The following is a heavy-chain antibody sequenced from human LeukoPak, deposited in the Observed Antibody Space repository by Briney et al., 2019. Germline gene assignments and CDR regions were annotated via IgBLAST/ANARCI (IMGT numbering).Heavy chain of an antibody. J-gene: IGHJ5*02. CDR3: ARELRFLEWLFAWFDP. D-gene: IGHD3-3*01. CDR1: GGSFSGYY. V-gene: IGHV4-34*01. CDR2: INHSGST. Sequence: SETLSLTCAVYGGSFSGYYWSWLRQPPGKGLEWIGEINHSGSTNYNPSPKSRVTISVDTSKNQFSLKLSSVTAADTAVYYCARELRFLEWLFAWFDPWGQGTLVTVSS.